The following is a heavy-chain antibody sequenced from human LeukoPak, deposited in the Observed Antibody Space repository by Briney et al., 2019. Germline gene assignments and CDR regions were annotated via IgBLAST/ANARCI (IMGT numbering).Heavy chain of an antibody. D-gene: IGHD5-24*01. CDR3: ARGSRWLQLGPFDY. J-gene: IGHJ4*02. CDR2: MSYDGSDN. CDR1: GFTFSSYT. Sequence: PGRSLRLSSAASGFTFSSYTMHWVRQAPGKGLEWVAVMSYDGSDNYYADSVKGRFTISRDNSRTTVYLQMNSLRAEDTAVYYCARGSRWLQLGPFDYWGQGTLVTVYS. V-gene: IGHV3-30*01.